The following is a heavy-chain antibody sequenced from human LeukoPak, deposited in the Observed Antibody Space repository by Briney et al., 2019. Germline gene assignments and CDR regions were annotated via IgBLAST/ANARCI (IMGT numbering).Heavy chain of an antibody. CDR2: ISASGVTT. Sequence: GGSLRLSCAVSGFTFSNHAVSWVRRAPGKGLEWVSAISASGVTTHYADSVKGRFTISRDNSKNTLYLQMNSLRGEDAAVYYCAKDPRGNFVAWLDPWGQGTLVTVSS. CDR1: GFTFSNHA. D-gene: IGHD4-23*01. CDR3: AKDPRGNFVAWLDP. V-gene: IGHV3-23*01. J-gene: IGHJ5*02.